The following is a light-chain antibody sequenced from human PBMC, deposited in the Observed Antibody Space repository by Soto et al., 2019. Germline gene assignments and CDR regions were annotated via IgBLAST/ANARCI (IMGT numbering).Light chain of an antibody. CDR1: QSISRS. Sequence: DIQMTQSPSSLSASVGDKVTITCRASQSISRSLSWYRQKPGKAPDLLIFAASSLHSGVPSRFRGGGSGTDFTLTITGLQPDDFATYYCQQNSSIPIPFGQGTRLEIK. CDR2: AAS. CDR3: QQNSSIPIP. V-gene: IGKV1-39*01. J-gene: IGKJ5*01.